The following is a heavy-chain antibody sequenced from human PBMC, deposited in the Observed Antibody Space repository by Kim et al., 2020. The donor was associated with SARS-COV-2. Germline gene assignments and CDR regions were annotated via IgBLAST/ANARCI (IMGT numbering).Heavy chain of an antibody. Sequence: GGSLRLSCTASGFTFGDYAMSWFRQAPGKGLEWVGFIRSKAYGGTTEYAASVKGRFTISRDDSKSIAYLQMNSLKTEDTAVYYCTRADGFWSGYYVYAYDYYFDYWGQGTLVTVSS. V-gene: IGHV3-49*03. J-gene: IGHJ4*02. CDR3: TRADGFWSGYYVYAYDYYFDY. CDR1: GFTFGDYA. D-gene: IGHD3-3*01. CDR2: IRSKAYGGTT.